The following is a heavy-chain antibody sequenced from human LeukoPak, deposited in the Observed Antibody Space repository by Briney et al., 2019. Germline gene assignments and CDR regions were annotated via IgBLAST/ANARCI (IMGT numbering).Heavy chain of an antibody. CDR2: ISYDGSNK. Sequence: GGSLRLSCAASGFTFSSYAMHWVRQAPGKGLEWVAVISYDGSNKYYADSVKGRFTISRDNSKNTLYLQMNSLRAEDTAVYYCARGGRDPGDYYYYGMDVWGQGTTVTVSS. CDR3: ARGGRDPGDYYYYGMDV. CDR1: GFTFSSYA. J-gene: IGHJ6*02. V-gene: IGHV3-30-3*01. D-gene: IGHD3-16*01.